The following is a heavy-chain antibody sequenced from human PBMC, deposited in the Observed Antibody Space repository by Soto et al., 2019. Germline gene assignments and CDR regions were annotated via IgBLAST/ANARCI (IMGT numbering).Heavy chain of an antibody. Sequence: EVQLVESGGGLVQPGGSLRLSCAASGFTFSWYSMNWVRQARGKGLEWVSYISSSSSTIYYADSVKGRFTISRDNAKNSLFLQMNSLRDEDTAVYYCARVQFTVTTFGGFDPWGQGTLVTVSS. CDR1: GFTFSWYS. CDR2: ISSSSSTI. J-gene: IGHJ5*02. D-gene: IGHD4-17*01. V-gene: IGHV3-48*02. CDR3: ARVQFTVTTFGGFDP.